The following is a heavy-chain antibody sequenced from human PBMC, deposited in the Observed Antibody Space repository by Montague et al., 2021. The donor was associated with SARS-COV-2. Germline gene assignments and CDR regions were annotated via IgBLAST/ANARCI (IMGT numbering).Heavy chain of an antibody. V-gene: IGHV4-59*13. CDR2: ILYNGTA. Sequence: SETLSLTCSVSGSYLSGYFWSWVRQPPGQRLEWIGYILYNGTATYNPALRSRLTMSVAMSRNQFSLELRSMTVTDTAFYYCTRGNGWYQPWGRGTLVTVSS. CDR3: TRGNGWYQP. J-gene: IGHJ5*02. D-gene: IGHD2-8*01. CDR1: GSYLSGYF.